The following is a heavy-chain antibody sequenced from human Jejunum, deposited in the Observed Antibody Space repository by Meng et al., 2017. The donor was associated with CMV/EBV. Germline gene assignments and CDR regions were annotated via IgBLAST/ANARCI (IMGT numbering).Heavy chain of an antibody. D-gene: IGHD1-26*01. CDR1: GGSENTYY. J-gene: IGHJ4*02. Sequence: VEVRESGQGRVKPSEPLGPTCPASGGSENTYYWCCIRRSAGKAVEGIGCFYSSDTYNYHHYLDSRVTMLIDTTKNQFSLNLRSVNGAGTAKYYLARGAGASTREGFDYWGLGTLVTVSS. CDR2: FYSSDTY. CDR3: ARGAGASTREGFDY. V-gene: IGHV4-4*07.